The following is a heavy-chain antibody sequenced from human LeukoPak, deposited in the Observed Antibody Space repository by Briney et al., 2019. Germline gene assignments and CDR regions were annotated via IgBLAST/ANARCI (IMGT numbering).Heavy chain of an antibody. J-gene: IGHJ3*02. Sequence: PGGSLSLSRAVSGFTFSRYWMSWVRQAPGKGLEWVANIKQDGSEKYYVDSVKGRFTISRDNAKNSLYLQMNSLRAEDTAVYYCARDPGAHDAFDIWGQGTMVTVSS. V-gene: IGHV3-7*05. CDR1: GFTFSRYW. D-gene: IGHD3-10*01. CDR2: IKQDGSEK. CDR3: ARDPGAHDAFDI.